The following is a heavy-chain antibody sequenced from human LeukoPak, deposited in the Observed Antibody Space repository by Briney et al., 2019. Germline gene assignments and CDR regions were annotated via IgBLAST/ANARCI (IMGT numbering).Heavy chain of an antibody. CDR2: IIPIFGTA. CDR1: GGTFSSYA. V-gene: IGHV1-69*01. J-gene: IGHJ4*02. D-gene: IGHD5-24*01. CDR3: ARVRHGYNYSLDY. Sequence: ASVKVSCKASGGTFSSYAISWVRQAPGQGLEWMGGIIPIFGTANYAQKFQGRVTITADESTSTAYMELSSLRSEDTAVYYCARVRHGYNYSLDYWGQGTLVTVSS.